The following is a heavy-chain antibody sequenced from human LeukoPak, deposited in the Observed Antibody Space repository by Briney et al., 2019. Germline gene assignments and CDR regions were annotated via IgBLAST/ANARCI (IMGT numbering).Heavy chain of an antibody. CDR3: ARDQTVTTRDLSYP. CDR1: GFTFSDYY. J-gene: IGHJ5*02. Sequence: PGGSLGLSCAASGFTFSDYYMSWVRQAPGKGLEWVSVIYSGGSTYYADSVKGRFTISRDNSKNTLYLQMNSLRAEDTAVYYCARDQTVTTRDLSYPWGQGTLVTVSS. D-gene: IGHD4-11*01. CDR2: IYSGGST. V-gene: IGHV3-66*01.